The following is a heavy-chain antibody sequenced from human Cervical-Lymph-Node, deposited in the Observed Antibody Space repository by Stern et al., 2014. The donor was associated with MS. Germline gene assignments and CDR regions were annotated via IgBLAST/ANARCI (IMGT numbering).Heavy chain of an antibody. CDR3: ARELAGYTYEGYYGLDV. D-gene: IGHD5-18*01. Sequence: EVQLLESGGGLVQPGGSLTLSCATSGFTFRNYDIHWVRQATGKGLEWVTAIGIADDTYYSNSVKGRFTISRDNAKNSVYLHMSNLRAGDTAVYYCARELAGYTYEGYYGLDVWGQGTTVT. J-gene: IGHJ6*02. V-gene: IGHV3-13*01. CDR2: IGIADDT. CDR1: GFTFRNYD.